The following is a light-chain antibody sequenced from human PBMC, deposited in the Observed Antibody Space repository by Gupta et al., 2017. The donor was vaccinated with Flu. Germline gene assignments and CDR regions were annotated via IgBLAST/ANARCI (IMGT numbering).Light chain of an antibody. Sequence: VGDTITITCRASQNIITWLAWYQQKPGKAPKLLMYRAFKLINGVSSRFSGSGSETEFTLTINNLQPDDFATYYCQQYNNYWTFGQGTKVEVK. CDR1: QNIITW. V-gene: IGKV1-5*03. CDR3: QQYNNYWT. J-gene: IGKJ1*01. CDR2: RAF.